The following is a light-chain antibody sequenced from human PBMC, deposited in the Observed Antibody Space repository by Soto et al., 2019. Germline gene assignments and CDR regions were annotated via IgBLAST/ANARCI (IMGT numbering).Light chain of an antibody. CDR1: SNDVGGYHY. CDR3: SSYKTSSPYV. Sequence: QSVLTQPASVSGSPGQSSTISCAGTSNDVGGYHYVSWYQQYPGKAPKVMLYDVSNRPSGVSNRFSGSKSGNTASLTISGLQAEDEADYYCSSYKTSSPYVFGTGTKVDVL. CDR2: DVS. V-gene: IGLV2-14*01. J-gene: IGLJ1*01.